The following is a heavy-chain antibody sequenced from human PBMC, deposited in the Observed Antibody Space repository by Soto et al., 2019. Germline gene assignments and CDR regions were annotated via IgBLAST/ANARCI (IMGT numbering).Heavy chain of an antibody. D-gene: IGHD2-21*01. CDR3: AKEEALDIVVVRGAFDI. Sequence: EVQLLESGGGLVQPGGSLRLSCAASGFTFSSYAMSWVRQAPGKGLEWVSAISGSGGSTYYADSVKGRFTISKDNSKNTLYLQMNSLRAEDTAVYYCAKEEALDIVVVRGAFDIWGQGTMVTVSS. CDR1: GFTFSSYA. V-gene: IGHV3-23*01. J-gene: IGHJ3*02. CDR2: ISGSGGST.